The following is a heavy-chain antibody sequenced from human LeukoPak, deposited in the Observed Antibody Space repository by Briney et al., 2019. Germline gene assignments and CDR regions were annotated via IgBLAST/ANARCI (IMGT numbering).Heavy chain of an antibody. Sequence: GGSLRLSCAVSGFTFSGFWMSWVRQAPGKGLEWVANIKQDGSEKYYVDSVKGRFTISRDNGKNSLYLQMNSLRAEDTAVYYCVRDGVPERWLHLGYWGQGTLVTVSS. V-gene: IGHV3-7*03. CDR2: IKQDGSEK. D-gene: IGHD5-24*01. J-gene: IGHJ4*02. CDR1: GFTFSGFW. CDR3: VRDGVPERWLHLGY.